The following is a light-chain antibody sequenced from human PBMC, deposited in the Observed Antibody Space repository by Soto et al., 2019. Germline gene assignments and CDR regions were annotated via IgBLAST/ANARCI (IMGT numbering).Light chain of an antibody. CDR2: GAS. CDR3: QQYGSSGT. Sequence: EIVLPQSPGTLSLSPGDSSTLSCRASQSVSNNYLAWYQQKPGQAPRLLIYGASNRATGIPDRFSGSGSGTDFNLNVSRLEPEDFAVYYCQQYGSSGTFGQGTRWIS. V-gene: IGKV3-20*01. CDR1: QSVSNNY. J-gene: IGKJ1*01.